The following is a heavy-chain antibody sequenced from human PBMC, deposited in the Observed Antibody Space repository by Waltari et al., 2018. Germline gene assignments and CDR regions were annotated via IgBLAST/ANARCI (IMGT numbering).Heavy chain of an antibody. CDR1: GFTFSSYS. J-gene: IGHJ4*02. CDR3: ARMDYYYGSGSYYKSPFGY. V-gene: IGHV3-21*01. CDR2: ISSSSSYI. Sequence: EVQLVESGGGLVKPGGSLRLSCAASGFTFSSYSMNWVRQAPGKGLEWVSSISSSSSYIYYADSVEGRFTISRDNAKNSLYLQMNSLRAEDTAVYYCARMDYYYGSGSYYKSPFGYWGQGTLVTVSS. D-gene: IGHD3-10*01.